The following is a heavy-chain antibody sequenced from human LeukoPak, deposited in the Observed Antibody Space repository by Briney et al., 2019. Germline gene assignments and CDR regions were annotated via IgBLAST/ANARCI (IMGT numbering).Heavy chain of an antibody. CDR2: IYRGGFT. CDR3: ARNWFDP. Sequence: GGSLRLSCAASEFTVTDNYMSWVRQAPGKGLEWVSIIYRGGFTNYADSVKGRFTISRDNSKNTLYLQMNSLRFEDTAMYYCARNWFDPWGQGTLVTVSS. J-gene: IGHJ5*02. CDR1: EFTVTDNY. V-gene: IGHV3-53*05.